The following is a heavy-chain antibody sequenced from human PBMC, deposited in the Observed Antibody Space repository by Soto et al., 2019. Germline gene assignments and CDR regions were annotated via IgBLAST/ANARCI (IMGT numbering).Heavy chain of an antibody. CDR3: ARAPPPFYHDILTGYYTNFDY. D-gene: IGHD3-9*01. V-gene: IGHV3-74*01. J-gene: IGHJ4*02. CDR1: GFTFSSYW. Sequence: GGSLRLSCAASGFTFSSYWMHWVRQAPGKGLVWVSRINSDGSSTSYADSVKGRFTISRDNAKNTLYLQMNSLRAEDTAVYYCARAPPPFYHDILTGYYTNFDYWGQGTLVTVSS. CDR2: INSDGSST.